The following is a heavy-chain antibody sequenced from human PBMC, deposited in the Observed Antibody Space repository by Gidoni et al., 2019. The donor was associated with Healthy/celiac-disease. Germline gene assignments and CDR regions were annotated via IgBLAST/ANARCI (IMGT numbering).Heavy chain of an antibody. J-gene: IGHJ4*02. Sequence: EVQPSEAGGGLVLPWGALRHPCAASGFIFSSSAMSWLRPAPGKGLAWVAARSGSGSSKYYADSVKGRFTISRDNSKNTLYLQMNSLRAEDTAVYYCAKDRTTPFDYWGQGTLVTVSS. CDR2: RSGSGSSK. CDR1: GFIFSSSA. V-gene: IGHV3-23*01. CDR3: AKDRTTPFDY. D-gene: IGHD4-4*01.